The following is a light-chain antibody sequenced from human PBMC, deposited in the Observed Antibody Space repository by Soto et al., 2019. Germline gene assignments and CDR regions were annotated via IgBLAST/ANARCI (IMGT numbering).Light chain of an antibody. Sequence: DIQMTQSPSTLSASVGGRVTITCRASQSIRNWLAWYQQKPGKAPKLLIQRASSLESGVPARFSGSGSGTEFTLTISSLQPDDFATYYCQQYESYSTFGQGTKVDI. CDR1: QSIRNW. CDR2: RAS. J-gene: IGKJ1*01. V-gene: IGKV1-5*03. CDR3: QQYESYST.